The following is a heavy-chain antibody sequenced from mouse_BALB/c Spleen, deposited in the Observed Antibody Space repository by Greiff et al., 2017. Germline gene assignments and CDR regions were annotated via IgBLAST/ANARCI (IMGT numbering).Heavy chain of an antibody. D-gene: IGHD2-13*01. CDR3: AREGVTYAMDY. J-gene: IGHJ4*01. CDR2: IYAGDGDT. CDR1: GYAFSSSW. Sequence: QVQLQQSGPGLVKPGASVTISCTASGYAFSSSWVNWVKQRPGQGLEWLGRIYAGDGDTYDNGNFKGKATLTADKSSSPAFMQLSSLTSVDSAVYFCAREGVTYAMDYWGQGTSVTVSS. V-gene: IGHV1-82*01.